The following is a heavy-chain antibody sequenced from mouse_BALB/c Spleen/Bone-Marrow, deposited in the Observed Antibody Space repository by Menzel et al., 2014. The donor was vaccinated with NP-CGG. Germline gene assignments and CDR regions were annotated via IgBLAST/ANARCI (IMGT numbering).Heavy chain of an antibody. CDR2: IRNKANGYTT. CDR3: ATGWFAY. CDR1: GFTFTDYY. J-gene: IGHJ3*01. Sequence: EVKLVESGEGLVQPGGSLRLSCATSGFTFTDYYMSWVRQPPGKALEWLGFIRNKANGYTTEYSASVKGRFTISRDNSQSILYLQMNTLRAEDSATYYCATGWFAYWGQGTLVTVSA. V-gene: IGHV7-3*02.